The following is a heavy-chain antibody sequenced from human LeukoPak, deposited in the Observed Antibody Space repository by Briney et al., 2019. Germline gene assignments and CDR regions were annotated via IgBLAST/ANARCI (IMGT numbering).Heavy chain of an antibody. Sequence: GGSQRLSCAASGFTFSSYEMNWVRQAPGKGLEWVSTISSGRTTYYVDSVKGRFTISRDNSKNTLYLQMNSLRAEDTAVYYCAKRKWGLRDPDYWGQGTLVTVSS. CDR1: GFTFSSYE. CDR3: AKRKWGLRDPDY. CDR2: ISSGRTT. D-gene: IGHD3-16*01. V-gene: IGHV3-23*01. J-gene: IGHJ4*02.